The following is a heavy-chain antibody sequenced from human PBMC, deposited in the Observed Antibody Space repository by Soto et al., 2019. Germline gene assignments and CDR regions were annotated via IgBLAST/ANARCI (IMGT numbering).Heavy chain of an antibody. J-gene: IGHJ5*02. V-gene: IGHV3-23*01. CDR3: VKDVYSGSSGQFDL. D-gene: IGHD1-26*01. CDR2: ISATDVAT. Sequence: EVQLLESGGGLLQPGGSLRLSCAASGFSFSSYAMGWVRQAPGKGLEWVSIISATDVATYYADSVKGHFIIARDDSRRTLFLQMNSLRAEDTAVYHCVKDVYSGSSGQFDLWGQGTLVTVSS. CDR1: GFSFSSYA.